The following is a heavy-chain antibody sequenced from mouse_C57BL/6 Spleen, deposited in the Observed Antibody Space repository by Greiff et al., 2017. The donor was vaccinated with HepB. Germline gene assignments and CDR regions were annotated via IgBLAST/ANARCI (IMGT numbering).Heavy chain of an antibody. CDR1: GFTFSDYG. V-gene: IGHV5-17*01. J-gene: IGHJ4*01. CDR3: ARPGTTVVARGAMDY. D-gene: IGHD1-1*01. Sequence: EVKLVESGGGLVKPGGSLKLSCAASGFTFSDYGMHWVRQAPEKGLEWVAYISSGSSTIYYADTVKGRFTISRDNAKNTLFLQMTSLRSEDTAMYYCARPGTTVVARGAMDYWGQGTSVTVSS. CDR2: ISSGSSTI.